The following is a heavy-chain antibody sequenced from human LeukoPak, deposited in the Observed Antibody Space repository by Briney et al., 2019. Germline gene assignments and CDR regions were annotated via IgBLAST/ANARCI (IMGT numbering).Heavy chain of an antibody. Sequence: GGSLRLSCAASGFTVSSTYMSWVRQAPGKGLEWVSVFYSGDTTYYADSVKGRFTISRDNSKNMLYLQMNSLRAEDTAVYYCARRLLTGYYEFWGQGTLVTVSP. J-gene: IGHJ4*02. V-gene: IGHV3-66*01. CDR3: ARRLLTGYYEF. CDR1: GFTVSSTY. D-gene: IGHD3-9*01. CDR2: FYSGDTT.